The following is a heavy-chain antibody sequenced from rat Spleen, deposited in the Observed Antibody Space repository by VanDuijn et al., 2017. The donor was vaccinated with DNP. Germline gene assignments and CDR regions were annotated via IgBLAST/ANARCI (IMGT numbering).Heavy chain of an antibody. CDR3: ATFEGRDA. V-gene: IGHV5S10*01. D-gene: IGHD1-11*01. J-gene: IGHJ4*01. Sequence: EVKLVESGGGLVQPGRSLKLSCAASGFTFSDYNMAWVRQAPTKGLEWVATILYDGSRTYYRDSVKGRLTIPRDNAKSTLYLQMDSLRSEDTATYYCATFEGRDAWGRGTSVTVSS. CDR2: ILYDGSRT. CDR1: GFTFSDYN.